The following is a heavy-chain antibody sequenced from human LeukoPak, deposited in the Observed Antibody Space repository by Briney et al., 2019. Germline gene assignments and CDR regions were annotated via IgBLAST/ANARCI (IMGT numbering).Heavy chain of an antibody. CDR2: TIPILGIA. CDR1: GGTFSSYA. J-gene: IGHJ3*02. CDR3: ARDQGARMIVVVDDAFDI. V-gene: IGHV1-69*04. Sequence: ASVKVSCKASGGTFSSYAISWVRQAPGQGLEWMGRTIPILGIANYAQKFQGRVTITADKSTSTAYMELSSLRSEGTAVYYCARDQGARMIVVVDDAFDIWGQGTMVTVSS. D-gene: IGHD3-22*01.